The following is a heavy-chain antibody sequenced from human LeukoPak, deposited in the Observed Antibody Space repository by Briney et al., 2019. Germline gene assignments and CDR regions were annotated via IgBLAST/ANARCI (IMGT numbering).Heavy chain of an antibody. CDR2: IYYSGST. D-gene: IGHD6-6*01. CDR1: GGSISTYY. V-gene: IGHV4-59*01. CDR3: ARQRYGLTRPYWFDP. Sequence: SETLSPTCTVSGGSISTYYWTWIRQPPGKGLEWIGYIYYSGSTNYNPSLKSRVTISLDTSKNQFSLQLSSVTAADTAVYYCARQRYGLTRPYWFDPWGQGTLVTVSS. J-gene: IGHJ5*02.